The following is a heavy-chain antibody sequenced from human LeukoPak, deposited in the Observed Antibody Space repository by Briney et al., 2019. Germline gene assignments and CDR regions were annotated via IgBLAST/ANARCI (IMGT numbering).Heavy chain of an antibody. D-gene: IGHD6-19*01. J-gene: IGHJ3*02. V-gene: IGHV1-2*02. CDR2: INPNSGGT. CDR3: AREVAVAGIDAFDI. Sequence: ASVKVSCKAFGYTFTAYYMHWVRQAPGQGLEWMGWINPNSGGTNYAQKFQGRVTMTRDTSISTAYMELSRLRSDDTAVYYCAREVAVAGIDAFDIWGQGTMVTVSS. CDR1: GYTFTAYY.